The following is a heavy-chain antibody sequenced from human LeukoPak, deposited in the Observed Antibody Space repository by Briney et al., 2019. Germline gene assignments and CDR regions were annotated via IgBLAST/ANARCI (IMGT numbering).Heavy chain of an antibody. J-gene: IGHJ5*02. V-gene: IGHV4-34*01. Sequence: PSETLSLTCAVYGGSFSGYYWSWIRQPPGKGLEWIGEINHSGSTNYNPSLKSRVTISVDTSKNQFSLKLSSVTAADTAVYYCARGGRLRYFDWLRFDPWGQGTLVTVSS. D-gene: IGHD3-9*01. CDR1: GGSFSGYY. CDR2: INHSGST. CDR3: ARGGRLRYFDWLRFDP.